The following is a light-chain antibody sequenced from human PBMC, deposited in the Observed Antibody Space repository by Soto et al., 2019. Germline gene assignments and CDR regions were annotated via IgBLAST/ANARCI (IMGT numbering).Light chain of an antibody. CDR3: QQRSNWPPGT. V-gene: IGKV3-11*01. Sequence: EIVLTQSPATLSVSPGERATLSCRASQSVSSNLAWYQQKPGQAPRLLIYGASNRATGIPARFSGSGSGTDFTLTISSLEPEDFAVYYCQQRSNWPPGTFGGGTKVDI. J-gene: IGKJ4*01. CDR2: GAS. CDR1: QSVSSN.